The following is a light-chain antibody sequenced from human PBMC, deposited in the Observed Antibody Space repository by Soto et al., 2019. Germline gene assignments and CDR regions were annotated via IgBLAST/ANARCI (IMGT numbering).Light chain of an antibody. CDR1: QSVSSSY. J-gene: IGKJ2*01. V-gene: IGKV3-20*01. CDR2: GAS. Sequence: EIVLTQSPGTLSLSPGERATLSCRASQSVSSSYSAWYQQKPGQAPRLLIYGASSRATGIPDRFSGSGSGTDFTLTTSTLEPEDCAVFYCRQYGGSPYTFGQGTKLEL. CDR3: RQYGGSPYT.